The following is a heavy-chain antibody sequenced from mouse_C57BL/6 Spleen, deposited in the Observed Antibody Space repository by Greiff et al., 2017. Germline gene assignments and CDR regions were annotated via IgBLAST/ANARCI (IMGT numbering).Heavy chain of an antibody. CDR3: ASPSTTLVSSWYFDV. Sequence: EVKLVESGGGLVQPGGSLSLSCAASGFTFTDYYMSWVRQPPGKALEWLGFIRNKANGYTTEYSASVKGRLTISGYNSQSIIYLQMNALIAEDSATYYGASPSTTLVSSWYFDVWGTGTTVTVSS. CDR1: GFTFTDYY. V-gene: IGHV7-3*01. CDR2: IRNKANGYTT. D-gene: IGHD1-1*01. J-gene: IGHJ1*03.